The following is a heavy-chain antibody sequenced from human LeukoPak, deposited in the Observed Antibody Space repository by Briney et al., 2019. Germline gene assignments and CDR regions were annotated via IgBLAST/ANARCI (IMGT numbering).Heavy chain of an antibody. V-gene: IGHV1-24*01. CDR1: GYTLTELS. CDR3: ARGLPPRRNYDSSGYYSYYFDC. CDR2: FDPEDGET. D-gene: IGHD3-22*01. J-gene: IGHJ4*02. Sequence: GASVKVSCKVSGYTLTELSMHWVRQAPGKGLEWMGGFDPEDGETIYAQKFQGRVTMTTDTSTSTAYMELRSLTSDDTAVFYCARGLPPRRNYDSSGYYSYYFDCWGQGTLVTVSS.